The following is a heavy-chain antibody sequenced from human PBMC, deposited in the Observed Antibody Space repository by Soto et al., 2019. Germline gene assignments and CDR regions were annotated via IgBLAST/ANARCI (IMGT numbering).Heavy chain of an antibody. CDR3: ARSRTTVTPNWFDP. CDR1: GGTFTTYG. Sequence: QVQLVQSGTEVKKPGSSVKVSCKASGGTFTTYGFSWVRQAPGQGLEWMGGIIPIFDTTNYAQKFQGRITVTADESTSTAYLELSRLRSEDTAVYYCARSRTTVTPNWFDPWGQGTLVTVSS. J-gene: IGHJ5*02. CDR2: IIPIFDTT. V-gene: IGHV1-69*01. D-gene: IGHD4-4*01.